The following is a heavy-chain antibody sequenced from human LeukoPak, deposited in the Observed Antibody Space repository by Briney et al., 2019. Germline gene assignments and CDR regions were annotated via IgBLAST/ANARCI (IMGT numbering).Heavy chain of an antibody. V-gene: IGHV4-4*07. D-gene: IGHD1-26*01. CDR3: ARERGNLRGDAFDI. J-gene: IGHJ3*02. Sequence: SETLSLTCTVSGVSISSYYWTWIRQPAGKGLEWIGRIYSSGNTNYNPSLESRVTMSIDTSKNQFPLKLSSVTAADTAVYYCARERGNLRGDAFDIWGQGTMVTVSS. CDR2: IYSSGNT. CDR1: GVSISSYY.